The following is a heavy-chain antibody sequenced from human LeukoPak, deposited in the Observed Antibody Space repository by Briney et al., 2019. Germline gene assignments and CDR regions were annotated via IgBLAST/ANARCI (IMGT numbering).Heavy chain of an antibody. CDR1: GGSISSSNW. D-gene: IGHD3-10*01. V-gene: IGHV4-4*02. Sequence: PSETPSLTCAVSGGSISSSNWWSWVRQPPGKGLEWIGEIYHSGSTNYNPSLKSRVTISVDKSKNQFSLKLSSVTAADTAVYYCARDYYGSGPHNYYYYYMDVWGKGTTVTVSS. CDR3: ARDYYGSGPHNYYYYYMDV. CDR2: IYHSGST. J-gene: IGHJ6*03.